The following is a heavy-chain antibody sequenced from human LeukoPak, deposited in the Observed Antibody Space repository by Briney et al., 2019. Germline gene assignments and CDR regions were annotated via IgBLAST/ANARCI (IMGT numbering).Heavy chain of an antibody. CDR1: SGSIASDTSS. CDR3: AAYEDFSGFRRDS. Sequence: PSGTLSLPCTVASGSIASDTSSWSCIRPPRGKGLEWVGYISPGGNTYYGPSMKSRVTVSIDRSKNQLSLRLTSVTAADTAVYYCAAYEDFSGFRRDSWGRGTPGIVSS. J-gene: IGHJ5*02. CDR2: ISPGGNT. V-gene: IGHV4-30-2*01. D-gene: IGHD6-19*01.